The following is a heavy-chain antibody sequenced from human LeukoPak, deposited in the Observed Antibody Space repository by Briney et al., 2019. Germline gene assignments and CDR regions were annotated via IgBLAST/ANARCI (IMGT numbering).Heavy chain of an antibody. Sequence: SETLSLTCTVSGGSISTNYRSWIRQPPGKGLEWIGYMYYSGSTNYNPSLKSRVTISVDTSKNQFSLKLSSVTAADTAVYYCARNGYNYGPFDYWGQGTLVTVSS. CDR2: MYYSGST. J-gene: IGHJ4*02. CDR1: GGSISTNY. D-gene: IGHD5-18*01. V-gene: IGHV4-59*08. CDR3: ARNGYNYGPFDY.